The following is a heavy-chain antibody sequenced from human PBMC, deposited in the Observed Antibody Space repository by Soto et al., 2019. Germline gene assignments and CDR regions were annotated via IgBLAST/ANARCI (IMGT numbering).Heavy chain of an antibody. J-gene: IGHJ4*02. CDR1: GYTFTSYG. CDR2: ISAYNGNT. V-gene: IGHV1-18*01. CDR3: ARDRRRGHPITMIVSLPLDY. Sequence: QVQLVQSGAEVKKPGASVKVSCKASGYTFTSYGISWVRQAPGQGLEWMGWISAYNGNTNYAQKLQGRVTMTTDTSTSTADMELRSLRSDDTAVYYCARDRRRGHPITMIVSLPLDYWGQGTLVTVSS. D-gene: IGHD3-22*01.